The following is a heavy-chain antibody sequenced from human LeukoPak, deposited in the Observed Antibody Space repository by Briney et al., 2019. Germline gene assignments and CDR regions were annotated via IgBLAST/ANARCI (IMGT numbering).Heavy chain of an antibody. CDR2: IYYTGST. V-gene: IGHV4-59*08. Sequence: PSETLSLTCTVSGGSISNYFWSWVRQPPGKGLEWIGYIYYTGSTNYNPSLKSRVTISVDTSKNQVSLNLSSVTAADTAVYYCARYYYGSGSYQRYFDYWGQGTLVTVSS. CDR3: ARYYYGSGSYQRYFDY. J-gene: IGHJ4*02. CDR1: GGSISNYF. D-gene: IGHD3-10*01.